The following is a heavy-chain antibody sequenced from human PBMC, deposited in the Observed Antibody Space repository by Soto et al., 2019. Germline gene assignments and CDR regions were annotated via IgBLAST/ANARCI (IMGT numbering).Heavy chain of an antibody. Sequence: EVQLLESGGGLVQPGGSLRLSCAASGFTFSSYAMSWVRQAPGKGLEWVSAISGSGGSTYYADSVKGRFTISRDKYKNTLYMQMNSLRAEDTAVYYCAKDGGESRGWFDPLGQGTLVTVSS. CDR1: GFTFSSYA. CDR2: ISGSGGST. V-gene: IGHV3-23*01. J-gene: IGHJ5*02. D-gene: IGHD3-16*01. CDR3: AKDGGESRGWFDP.